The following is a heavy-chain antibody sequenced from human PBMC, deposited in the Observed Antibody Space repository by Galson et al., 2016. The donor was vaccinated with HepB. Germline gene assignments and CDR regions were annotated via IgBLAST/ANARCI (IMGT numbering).Heavy chain of an antibody. CDR3: TKCSGGSCFSIT. V-gene: IGHV1-69*13. CDR2: LIPLYGAP. CDR1: GGSFSNYP. Sequence: SVKVSCKASGGSFSNYPISWVRQAPGQGLEWMGGLIPLYGAPNYAQKFQGRVTMTADESTSTAYMELSSLTSEDTAVYYCTKCSGGSCFSITWGQGTLVTVSS. J-gene: IGHJ5*02. D-gene: IGHD2-15*01.